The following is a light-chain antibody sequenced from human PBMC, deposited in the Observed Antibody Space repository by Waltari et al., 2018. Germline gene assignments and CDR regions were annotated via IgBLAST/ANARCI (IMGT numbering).Light chain of an antibody. Sequence: EIVMTQSPAALSESPGERATLSCRASQSISNNLAWYQHKPGQPPRLLISGASTRATGVPARFSGSGSGTEFTLTISSLQSEDSAIYLCQQYNTWPPSTFGQGTKLEIK. CDR2: GAS. CDR1: QSISNN. CDR3: QQYNTWPPST. J-gene: IGKJ2*02. V-gene: IGKV3-15*01.